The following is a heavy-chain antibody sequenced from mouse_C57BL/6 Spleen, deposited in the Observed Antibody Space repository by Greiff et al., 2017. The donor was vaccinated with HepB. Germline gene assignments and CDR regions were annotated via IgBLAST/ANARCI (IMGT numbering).Heavy chain of an antibody. CDR1: GYAFSSSW. Sequence: QVQLQQSGPELVKPGASVKISCKASGYAFSSSWMNWVKQRPGKGLEWIGRIYPGDGDTNYNGKFKGKATLTADKSSSTAYMQLSSLTSEDSAVYFCAREDYYGSRDYFDYWGQGTTLTVSS. CDR2: IYPGDGDT. J-gene: IGHJ2*01. CDR3: AREDYYGSRDYFDY. V-gene: IGHV1-82*01. D-gene: IGHD1-1*01.